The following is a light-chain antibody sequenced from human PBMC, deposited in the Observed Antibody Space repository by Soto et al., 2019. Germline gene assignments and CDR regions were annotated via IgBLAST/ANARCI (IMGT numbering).Light chain of an antibody. Sequence: EIVLTQSPGTLSLSPGERGTLSYRASQSVSSSYLAWYQRTPGQAPRLLIYGASSRATGIPDRFSGSGSGTDFTLTISRLEPEDFAVFSCQQYGSSPLFTFGQGTELEIK. V-gene: IGKV3-20*01. CDR2: GAS. CDR3: QQYGSSPLFT. CDR1: QSVSSSY. J-gene: IGKJ2*01.